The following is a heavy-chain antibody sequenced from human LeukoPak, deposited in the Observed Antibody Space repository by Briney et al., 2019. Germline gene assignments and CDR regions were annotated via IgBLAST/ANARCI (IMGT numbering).Heavy chain of an antibody. Sequence: GGSLRLSCAASGFTVSSNYMTWVRQAPGKGLEWVSVIYSGGSTYCADSVKGRFTISRDNSKNTLFLQMNSLRAEDTAVYYCARSFALDYWGQGTLVTVSS. CDR3: ARSFALDY. CDR2: IYSGGST. CDR1: GFTVSSNY. V-gene: IGHV3-53*01. J-gene: IGHJ4*02.